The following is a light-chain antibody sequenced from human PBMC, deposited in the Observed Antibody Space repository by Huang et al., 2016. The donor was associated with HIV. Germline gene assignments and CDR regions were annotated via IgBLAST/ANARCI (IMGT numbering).Light chain of an antibody. J-gene: IGKJ5*01. V-gene: IGKV3-20*01. CDR1: PSIRSMY. Sequence: EIALTQSPGTLSLSPGERATLACRASPSIRSMYLAWYQQKPGQAPRLLIYGSSTRATGIPDRCSGSGSGTDRTLIISRLGPEDSAVYYCQVYGSSHTFGQGTRLEIK. CDR2: GSS. CDR3: QVYGSSHT.